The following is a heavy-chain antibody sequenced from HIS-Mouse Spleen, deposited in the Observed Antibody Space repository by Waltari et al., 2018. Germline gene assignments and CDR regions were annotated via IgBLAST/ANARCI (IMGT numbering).Heavy chain of an antibody. J-gene: IGHJ6*02. V-gene: IGHV1-18*01. CDR1: GYTFTSYG. Sequence: QVQLVQSGAEVKKPGASVKVSCKASGYTFTSYGISWVRQAPGQGLGWMGWINHDNGNPNYAQNLQGRVTMTTDTATSTAFMELRSLGSDDTAVYYCAGDASTDSSSWYYYYYGMDVWGQGTTVTVSS. CDR3: AGDASTDSSSWYYYYYGMDV. D-gene: IGHD6-13*01. CDR2: INHDNGNP.